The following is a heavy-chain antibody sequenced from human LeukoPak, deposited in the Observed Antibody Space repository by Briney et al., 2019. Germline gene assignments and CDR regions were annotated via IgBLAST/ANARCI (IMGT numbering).Heavy chain of an antibody. D-gene: IGHD6-13*01. Sequence: GGSLRLSCAASGFTFSSYAMSWVRQAPGKGLEWVSAISGSGGSTYYADSVKGRFTISRDNAKNSLYLQMNSLRAEDMALYYCARAGQQLVLGPPDYWGQGTLVTVSS. CDR1: GFTFSSYA. J-gene: IGHJ4*02. CDR2: ISGSGGST. CDR3: ARAGQQLVLGPPDY. V-gene: IGHV3-23*01.